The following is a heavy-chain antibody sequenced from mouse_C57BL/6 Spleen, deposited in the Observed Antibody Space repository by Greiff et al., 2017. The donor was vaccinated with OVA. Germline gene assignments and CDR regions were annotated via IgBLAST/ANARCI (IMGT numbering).Heavy chain of an antibody. Sequence: QVHVKQPGAELVKPGASVKLSCKASGYTFTSYWMHWVKQRPGQGLEWIGMIHPNSGSTNYNEKFKSKATLTVDKSSSTAYMQLSSLTSEDSAVYYGARSGSSYNFAYWGQGTLVTVSA. CDR2: IHPNSGST. CDR1: GYTFTSYW. J-gene: IGHJ3*01. CDR3: ARSGSSYNFAY. D-gene: IGHD1-1*01. V-gene: IGHV1-64*01.